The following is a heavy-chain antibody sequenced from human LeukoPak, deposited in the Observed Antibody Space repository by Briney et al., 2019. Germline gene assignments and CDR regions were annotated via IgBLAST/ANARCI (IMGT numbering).Heavy chain of an antibody. J-gene: IGHJ3*01. CDR2: ISGPGTST. Sequence: GGSLRLSCAASGCTFINYAVSWVRQAPGKGLDWVSVISGPGTSTSYGNSVKGRFTISRDNSKNTVFLQMNSLRAEDTAVYYCARGGWVSSDAFDVWGQGTMVTVSS. V-gene: IGHV3-23*01. CDR3: ARGGWVSSDAFDV. CDR1: GCTFINYA. D-gene: IGHD5/OR15-5a*01.